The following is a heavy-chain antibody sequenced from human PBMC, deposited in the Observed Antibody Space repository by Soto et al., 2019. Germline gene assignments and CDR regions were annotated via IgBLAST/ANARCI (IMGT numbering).Heavy chain of an antibody. V-gene: IGHV4-4*07. Sequence: SETLSLTCNASGVSIVCYSWSWIRQPAGKGLEWLGRIYASGSTNYNPSLKSRVTISVDTSKNQFSLKVTSVTAADTAVYCCAALGDFQSYYYGMNVWGQGTTVTVSS. CDR1: GVSIVCYS. CDR2: IYASGST. CDR3: AALGDFQSYYYGMNV. J-gene: IGHJ6*02.